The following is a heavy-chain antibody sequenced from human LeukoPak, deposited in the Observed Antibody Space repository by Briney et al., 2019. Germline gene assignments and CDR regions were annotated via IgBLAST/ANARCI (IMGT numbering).Heavy chain of an antibody. J-gene: IGHJ4*02. CDR3: AKGGADYVWGRLDY. D-gene: IGHD3-16*01. CDR1: RFTFSSYS. Sequence: GGSLRLSCAASRFTFSSYSMNWVRQAPGKGLEWVSSISSSSSYIYYADSVKGRFTISRDNSKNTLYLQMNSLRAEDTAVYYCAKGGADYVWGRLDYRGQGTLVTVSS. V-gene: IGHV3-21*01. CDR2: ISSSSSYI.